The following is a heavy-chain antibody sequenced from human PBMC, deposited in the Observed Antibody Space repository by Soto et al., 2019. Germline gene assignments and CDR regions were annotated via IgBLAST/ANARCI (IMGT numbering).Heavy chain of an antibody. CDR2: FYPSGRT. V-gene: IGHV4-59*12. CDR3: SRWSWIPPQHDV. CDR1: GASISDYY. Sequence: KPSETLSLTCTVSGASISDYYRSWIRQSPGKGLDWIGYFYPSGRTDYNPSLKSRVTISVDTPKNQFSLQLNSLTAADTAVYYCSRWSWIPPQHDVWGQGALVTVSS. J-gene: IGHJ4*02. D-gene: IGHD5-18*01.